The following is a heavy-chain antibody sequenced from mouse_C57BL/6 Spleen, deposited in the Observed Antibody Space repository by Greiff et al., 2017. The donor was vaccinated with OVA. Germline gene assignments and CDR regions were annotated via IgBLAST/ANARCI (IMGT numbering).Heavy chain of an antibody. J-gene: IGHJ1*03. CDR2: IDPSDSYT. CDR3: ARGDYSDYWYFDV. V-gene: IGHV1-50*01. CDR1: GYTFTSYW. Sequence: QVQLQQPGAELVKPGASVKLSCKASGYTFTSYWMQWVKQRPGQGLEWIGEIDPSDSYTNYNQKFKGKATLTVDTSSSTAYMQLSSLTSEDSAVYYCARGDYSDYWYFDVWGTGTTVTVSS. D-gene: IGHD1-1*02.